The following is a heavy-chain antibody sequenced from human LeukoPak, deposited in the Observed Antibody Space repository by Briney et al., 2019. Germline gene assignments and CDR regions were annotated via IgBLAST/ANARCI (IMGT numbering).Heavy chain of an antibody. CDR3: ARGGSMIVDAAFDY. D-gene: IGHD3-22*01. Sequence: GASVEVSCKASGGTFSSYAISWVRQAPGQGLEWMGGIIPIFGTANYAQKFQGRVTITADESTSTAYMELSSLRSEDTAVYYCARGGSMIVDAAFDYWGQGTLVTVSS. J-gene: IGHJ4*02. V-gene: IGHV1-69*13. CDR1: GGTFSSYA. CDR2: IIPIFGTA.